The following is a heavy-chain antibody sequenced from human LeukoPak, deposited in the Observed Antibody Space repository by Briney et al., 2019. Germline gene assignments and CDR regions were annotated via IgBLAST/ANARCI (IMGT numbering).Heavy chain of an antibody. J-gene: IGHJ4*02. V-gene: IGHV4-39*07. D-gene: IGHD3-22*01. CDR1: GGSISSSSYY. CDR2: IYYSGST. CDR3: ARVDSSGYESPYYFDY. Sequence: SETLSLTCTVSGGSISSSSYYWGWIRQPPGKGLEWIGSIYYSGSTYYNPSLKSRVTISVDTSKNQFSLKLSSVTAADTAVYYCARVDSSGYESPYYFDYWGQGTLVTVSS.